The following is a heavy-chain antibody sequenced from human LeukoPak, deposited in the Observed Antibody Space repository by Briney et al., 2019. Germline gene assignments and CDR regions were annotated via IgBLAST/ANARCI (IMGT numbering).Heavy chain of an antibody. CDR1: GFTFSSYA. CDR2: ISYDGSNK. V-gene: IGHV3-30-3*01. J-gene: IGHJ3*02. D-gene: IGHD3-3*01. Sequence: GGSLRLSCAASGFTFSSYAMHWVRQAPGKGLEWVAVISYDGSNKYYADSVKGRFTISRDNSKNTLYLQMNSLRAEDTAVYYCARDRVYYDFWGGPSSAFHIWGQGTMVTVSS. CDR3: ARDRVYYDFWGGPSSAFHI.